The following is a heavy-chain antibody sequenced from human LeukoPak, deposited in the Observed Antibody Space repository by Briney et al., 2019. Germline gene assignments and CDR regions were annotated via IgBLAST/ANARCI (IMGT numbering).Heavy chain of an antibody. V-gene: IGHV4-39*01. CDR3: AGTIVVVPAALYWFDP. CDR1: GGSISSSSYY. CDR2: IYYSGST. J-gene: IGHJ5*02. D-gene: IGHD2-2*01. Sequence: SETLSLTCTVSGGSISSSSYYWGWIRQPPGKGLEWIGSIYYSGSTYYNPSLKSRVTISVDTSKNQFSLKLSSVTAADTAVYYCAGTIVVVPAALYWFDPWGQGTLVTVSS.